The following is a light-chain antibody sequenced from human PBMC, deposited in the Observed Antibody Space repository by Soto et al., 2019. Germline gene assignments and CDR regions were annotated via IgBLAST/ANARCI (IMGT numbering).Light chain of an antibody. V-gene: IGLV3-10*01. CDR2: EDS. CDR3: YSTDSSGNHRV. CDR1: ALPKKY. J-gene: IGLJ3*02. Sequence: SYELTQPPSVSVSPGQTARITCSGDALPKKYAYWYQQKSGQATVLVIYEDSKRPSGIPERFSGSSSGTMATLTISGAQVEDEGDYYCYSTDSSGNHRVFGGGTKLTVL.